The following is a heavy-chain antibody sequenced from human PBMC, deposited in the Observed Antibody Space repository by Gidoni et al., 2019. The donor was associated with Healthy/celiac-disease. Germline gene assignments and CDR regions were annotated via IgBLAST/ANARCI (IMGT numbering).Heavy chain of an antibody. V-gene: IGHV4-39*01. CDR2: IYYSGST. CDR1: GGSISSSSYY. J-gene: IGHJ3*02. Sequence: QLQLQESGPGLVKPSETLSLTCTVSGGSISSSSYYWGWIRQPPGKGQEWIGSIYYSGSTYYNPSLKSRVTISVDTSKNQFSLKLSSVTAADTAVYYCARQEGAFDIWGQGTMVTVSS. CDR3: ARQEGAFDI.